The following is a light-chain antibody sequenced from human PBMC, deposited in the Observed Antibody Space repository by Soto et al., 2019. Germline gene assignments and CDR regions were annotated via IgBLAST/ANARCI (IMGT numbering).Light chain of an antibody. CDR2: LEGSGSN. V-gene: IGLV4-60*03. CDR3: ETWDTNTRV. J-gene: IGLJ3*02. CDR1: SGHSSYI. Sequence: LVLTQSSSASASLGSSVRLTCTLSSGHSSYIIAWHQQQPGKAPRYLMKLEGSGSNNKGSGVPDRFSGSSSGADRYLTISNLQSEDEADYYCETWDTNTRVFGGGTKLTVL.